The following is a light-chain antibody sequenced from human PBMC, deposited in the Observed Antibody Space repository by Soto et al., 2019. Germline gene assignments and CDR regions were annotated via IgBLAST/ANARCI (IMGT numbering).Light chain of an antibody. V-gene: IGKV3-15*01. Sequence: EIVLTQSPGTLSLSPGERATLSCRASQSVSSNFAWYLQKPGQAPRLLIYGASTRATAVPARFTASGSGTELTLSISSLQSDDFGVYYCQQYDTWPRTFGQGTKVDIK. J-gene: IGKJ1*01. CDR2: GAS. CDR1: QSVSSN. CDR3: QQYDTWPRT.